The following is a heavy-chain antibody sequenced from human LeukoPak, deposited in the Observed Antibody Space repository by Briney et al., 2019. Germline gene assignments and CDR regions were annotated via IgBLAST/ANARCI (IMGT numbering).Heavy chain of an antibody. V-gene: IGHV3-33*01. CDR2: IWYDGSNK. J-gene: IGHJ6*02. CDR3: AREVTMVRGVIAYYYYGMDV. Sequence: GRSLRLSCAASGFTFSSYGMHWVRQAPGKGLEWVAVIWYDGSNKYYADSVKGRFTISRDNSKNTMYLQMNSLRAEDTAVYYCAREVTMVRGVIAYYYYGMDVWGQGTTVTVSS. D-gene: IGHD3-10*01. CDR1: GFTFSSYG.